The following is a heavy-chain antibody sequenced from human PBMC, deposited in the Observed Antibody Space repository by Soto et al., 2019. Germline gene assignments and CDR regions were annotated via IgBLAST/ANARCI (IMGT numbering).Heavy chain of an antibody. Sequence: SETLSLTCTVSGGSISSYYWSWIRQPPGKGLEWIGYIYYSGSTDYNPSLKSRVTISVDTSKNQFSLKLSSVTAADTAVYYCARVWGSSSWSPFDYWGQGTLVTVSS. CDR3: ARVWGSSSWSPFDY. V-gene: IGHV4-59*01. J-gene: IGHJ4*02. CDR2: IYYSGST. D-gene: IGHD6-13*01. CDR1: GGSISSYY.